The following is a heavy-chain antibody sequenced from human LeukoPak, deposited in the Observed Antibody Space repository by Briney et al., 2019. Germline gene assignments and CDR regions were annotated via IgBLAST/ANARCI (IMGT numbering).Heavy chain of an antibody. V-gene: IGHV3-9*02. J-gene: IGHJ4*02. CDR3: AKGRGYELPLDN. Sequence: GGSLRLSCAGSGFTSDDCAMHWVRQAPGKGLEWVAGISWNSGSIGYADSVKGRFTISRDNAKNSLYLQMNSLRAEDTALYYCAKGRGYELPLDNWGQGTLVTVSS. CDR2: ISWNSGSI. D-gene: IGHD2-2*01. CDR1: GFTSDDCA.